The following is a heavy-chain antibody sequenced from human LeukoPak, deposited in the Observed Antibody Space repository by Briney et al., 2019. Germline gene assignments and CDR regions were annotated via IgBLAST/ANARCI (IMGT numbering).Heavy chain of an antibody. Sequence: GGSLRLSCAASGFTFSNAWMSWIRQAPGKGLEWVGRIKSKTDGGTTDYAAPVKGRFTISRDDSKNTLYLQMNSLKTEDTAVYYCTTDGYCSSTSCQYWGQGTLVTVSS. CDR2: IKSKTDGGTT. V-gene: IGHV3-15*01. CDR3: TTDGYCSSTSCQY. CDR1: GFTFSNAW. D-gene: IGHD2-2*01. J-gene: IGHJ4*02.